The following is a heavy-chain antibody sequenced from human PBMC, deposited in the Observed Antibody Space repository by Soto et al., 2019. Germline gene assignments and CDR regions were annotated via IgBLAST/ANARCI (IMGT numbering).Heavy chain of an antibody. Sequence: GGSLRLSCAASGLTFSSYAMSWVRQAPGKGLEWVSAISGSGGSTYYADSVKGRFTISRDNSKNTLYLQMNSLRAEDTAVYYCAKAPIVVVPAAIPPDYWGQGTLVTVSS. CDR3: AKAPIVVVPAAIPPDY. D-gene: IGHD2-2*02. V-gene: IGHV3-23*01. J-gene: IGHJ4*02. CDR1: GLTFSSYA. CDR2: ISGSGGST.